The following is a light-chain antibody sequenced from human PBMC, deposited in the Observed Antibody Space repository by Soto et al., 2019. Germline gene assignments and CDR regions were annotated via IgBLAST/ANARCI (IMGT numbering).Light chain of an antibody. V-gene: IGKV2-28*01. CDR1: QNLLHSNGYYY. CDR2: LGS. J-gene: IGKJ3*01. CDR3: QQYYSTPLFT. Sequence: DIVMTQSPLSLPVSPGEPASISCRSSQNLLHSNGYYYLDWYVQKPGQSPQLLISLGSNLASGAYDRFSGSGSGTDFTLTISSLQAEDVAVYYCQQYYSTPLFTFGPGTKVDIK.